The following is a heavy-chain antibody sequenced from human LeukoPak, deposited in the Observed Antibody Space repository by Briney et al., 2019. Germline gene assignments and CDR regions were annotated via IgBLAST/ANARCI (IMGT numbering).Heavy chain of an antibody. D-gene: IGHD2-15*01. J-gene: IGHJ6*02. CDR1: GGSFSGYY. Sequence: SETLSLTCAVYGGSFSGYYWSWIRQPPGKGLEWIGEINHSGSTNYNPSLKSRVTISVDTSKNQFSLKLSSVTAADTAVYYCARLLDIVVVVAADYGMDVWGQGTTVTVSS. CDR2: INHSGST. CDR3: ARLLDIVVVVAADYGMDV. V-gene: IGHV4-34*01.